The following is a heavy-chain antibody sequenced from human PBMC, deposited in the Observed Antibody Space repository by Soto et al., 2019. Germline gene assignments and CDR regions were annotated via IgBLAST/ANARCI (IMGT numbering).Heavy chain of an antibody. D-gene: IGHD4-4*01. J-gene: IGHJ3*02. CDR1: GGTFSSYA. Sequence: SVKVSFKASGGTFSSYAISWVRQAPGQGLEWMGGIIPIFGTANYAQKFQGRVTITADKSTSTAYMELSSLRSEDTAVYYCAREGPHLVIYSNYKLPQTFDSWGQGTMVTFSS. CDR3: AREGPHLVIYSNYKLPQTFDS. CDR2: IIPIFGTA. V-gene: IGHV1-69*06.